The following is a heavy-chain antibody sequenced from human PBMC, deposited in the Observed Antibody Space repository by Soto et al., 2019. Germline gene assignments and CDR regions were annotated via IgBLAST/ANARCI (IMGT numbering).Heavy chain of an antibody. CDR1: GFTFSSYW. Sequence: EVQLVESGGGLVQPGGSLRLSCAASGFTFSSYWMSWVRQAPGKGLEWVANIKQDGSEKYYVDSVKGRFAISRDNAKNSLQLQMNSLRAEGTAVDYCARDTFRNTAWVTAIPGYYFDYWGQGTLVTVSS. CDR3: ARDTFRNTAWVTAIPGYYFDY. D-gene: IGHD2-21*02. V-gene: IGHV3-7*03. CDR2: IKQDGSEK. J-gene: IGHJ4*02.